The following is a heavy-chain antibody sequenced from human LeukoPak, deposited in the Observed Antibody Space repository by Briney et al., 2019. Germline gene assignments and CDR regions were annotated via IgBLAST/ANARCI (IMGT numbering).Heavy chain of an antibody. D-gene: IGHD5-18*01. CDR2: ITSSGNSI. CDR3: ARDYRYAFDF. Sequence: GGSLRLSCAASGFTFSSYAMSWVRQAPGKGLDWVSYITSSGNSIYYADSVKGRFTISRDNAKNSLYLQMNSLRDEDTAVYYCARDYRYAFDFWGQGTLVAVSS. V-gene: IGHV3-48*02. CDR1: GFTFSSYA. J-gene: IGHJ4*02.